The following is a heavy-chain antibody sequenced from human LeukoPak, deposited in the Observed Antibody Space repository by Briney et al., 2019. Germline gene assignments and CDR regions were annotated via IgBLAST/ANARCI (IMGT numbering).Heavy chain of an antibody. J-gene: IGHJ4*02. V-gene: IGHV3-21*01. CDR2: ISSSSSYI. CDR1: GLTFSSYS. CDR3: ARVSPSSGYSSSWYAVGKYYFDY. D-gene: IGHD6-13*01. Sequence: GGSLRLSCAASGLTFSSYSMNWVRQAPGKGLEWVSSISSSSSYIYYADSVKGRFTISRDNAKNSLYLQMNSLRAEDTAVYYCARVSPSSGYSSSWYAVGKYYFDYWGQGTLVTVSS.